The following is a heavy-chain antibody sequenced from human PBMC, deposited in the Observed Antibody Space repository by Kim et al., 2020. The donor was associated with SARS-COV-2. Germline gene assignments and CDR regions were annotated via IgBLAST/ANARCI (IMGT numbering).Heavy chain of an antibody. Sequence: GGSLRLSCTASGFTFGDYAMSWFRQAPGKGLEWVGFIRSKAYGGTTEYAASVKGRFTISRDDSKSIAYLQMNSLKTEDTAVYYCTRDQSITIFGVVTQYYFDYWGQGTLVTVSS. CDR1: GFTFGDYA. D-gene: IGHD3-3*01. CDR2: IRSKAYGGTT. CDR3: TRDQSITIFGVVTQYYFDY. J-gene: IGHJ4*02. V-gene: IGHV3-49*03.